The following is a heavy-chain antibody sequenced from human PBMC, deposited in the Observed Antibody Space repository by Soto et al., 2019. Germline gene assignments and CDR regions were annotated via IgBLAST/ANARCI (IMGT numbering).Heavy chain of an antibody. CDR2: IYYSGST. CDR3: ARSPFRTYFQH. J-gene: IGHJ1*01. V-gene: IGHV4-59*01. Sequence: SETLSLTCPVSGGSISSYYWSWIRQPPGKGLEWIGYIYYSGSTNYNPSLKSRVTISVDTSKNQFSLKLSSVTAADTAVYYCARSPFRTYFQHWGQGTLVTVSS. CDR1: GGSISSYY.